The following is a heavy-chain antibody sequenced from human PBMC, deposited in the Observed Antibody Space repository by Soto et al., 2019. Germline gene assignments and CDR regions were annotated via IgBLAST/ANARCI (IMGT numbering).Heavy chain of an antibody. CDR3: ARAPAYYYYYGMDV. CDR2: ISYDGSNK. Sequence: GSLRLSCAASGFTFSSYAMHWVRQAPGKGLEWVAVISYDGSNKYYADSVKGRFTISRDNSKNTLYLQMNSLRAEDTAVYYCARAPAYYYYYGMDVWGQGTTVTVSS. V-gene: IGHV3-30-3*01. J-gene: IGHJ6*02. D-gene: IGHD2-2*01. CDR1: GFTFSSYA.